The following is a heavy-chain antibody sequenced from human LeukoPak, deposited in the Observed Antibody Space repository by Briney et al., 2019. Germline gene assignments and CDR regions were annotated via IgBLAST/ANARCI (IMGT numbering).Heavy chain of an antibody. CDR2: IYSGGST. Sequence: SGGSLRLSCAVSGFTISTNYMNWVRQAPGKGLEWVSIIYSGGSTYYADSVKGRFTISRDNYKNTLFLQMNSLRAEDTAVYFCAREGATTAFDYWGQGALLTVSS. CDR1: GFTISTNY. J-gene: IGHJ4*02. CDR3: AREGATTAFDY. V-gene: IGHV3-53*01. D-gene: IGHD1-26*01.